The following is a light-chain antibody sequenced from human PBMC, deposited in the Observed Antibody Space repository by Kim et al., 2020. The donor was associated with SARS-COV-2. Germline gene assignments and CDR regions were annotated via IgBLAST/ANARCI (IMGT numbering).Light chain of an antibody. J-gene: IGKJ4*01. CDR3: QQRGNWPLT. V-gene: IGKV3-11*01. CDR2: DAS. CDR1: QSVSSY. Sequence: EIVLTQSPATLSLSPGERATLSCRASQSVSSYLAWYQQKPGQAPRLLIYDASNRATGIPARFSGSGSGTDFTLTIGSLEPEDFGVYYCQQRGNWPLTFGGGTKLEI.